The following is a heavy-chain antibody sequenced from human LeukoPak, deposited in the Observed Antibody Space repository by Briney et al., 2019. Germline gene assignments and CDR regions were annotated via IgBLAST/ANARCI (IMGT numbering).Heavy chain of an antibody. CDR2: IYYSGST. CDR3: AREQLLWFGELLCGALGFDP. Sequence: SQTLSLTCTVSGGSISSGDYYWSWIRQPPGKGLEWIGYIYYSGSTYYHPSLKSRVTISVDTSKNQFSLKLSSVTAADTAVYYCAREQLLWFGELLCGALGFDPWGQGTLVTVSS. CDR1: GGSISSGDYY. D-gene: IGHD3-10*01. V-gene: IGHV4-30-4*01. J-gene: IGHJ5*02.